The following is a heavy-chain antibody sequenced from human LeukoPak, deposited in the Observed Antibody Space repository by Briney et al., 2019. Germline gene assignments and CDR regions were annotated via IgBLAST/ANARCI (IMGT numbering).Heavy chain of an antibody. Sequence: KPGGSLRLSCAASGFSFSDDYMGWIRQGPGKGLERVSYISGSSKYISYADSVKGRFTVSRDNAKHSLSLQMNSLRAEDTAVYFCARDDYYGSGSYYNWGFDYWGQGTLVTVSS. CDR3: ARDDYYGSGSYYNWGFDY. V-gene: IGHV3-11*01. CDR1: GFSFSDDY. D-gene: IGHD3-10*01. J-gene: IGHJ4*02. CDR2: ISGSSKYI.